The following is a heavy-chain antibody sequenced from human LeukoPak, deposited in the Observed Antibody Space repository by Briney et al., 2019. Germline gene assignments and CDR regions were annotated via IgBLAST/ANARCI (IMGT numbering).Heavy chain of an antibody. D-gene: IGHD2-21*01. CDR1: GASISSSY. CDR2: IYTSESP. CDR3: ARDGGGYLYAFDI. V-gene: IGHV4-4*07. J-gene: IGHJ3*02. Sequence: PSESLSLTCTVAGASISSSYWSWIRQPAGKGLECIGRIYTSESPNYNPSLKSRVSMSVDTSKNQLSLKLSSVTAADTAVYYCARDGGGYLYAFDIWGQGTLVAVSP.